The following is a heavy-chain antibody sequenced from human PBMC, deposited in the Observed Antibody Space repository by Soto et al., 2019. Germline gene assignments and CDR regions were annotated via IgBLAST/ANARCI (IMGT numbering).Heavy chain of an antibody. Sequence: TSETLSLTCTVSGGSVSSGSYYWSWLRQPPGKGLKWIGYIYYSGSTNYNPSLKSRVTISVDTSKNQFSLKLSSVTAADTAVYYCAREARLRLGELSLKKNYYYYYGMDVWGQGTTVTVSS. CDR1: GGSVSSGSYY. D-gene: IGHD3-16*02. CDR2: IYYSGST. J-gene: IGHJ6*02. CDR3: AREARLRLGELSLKKNYYYYYGMDV. V-gene: IGHV4-61*01.